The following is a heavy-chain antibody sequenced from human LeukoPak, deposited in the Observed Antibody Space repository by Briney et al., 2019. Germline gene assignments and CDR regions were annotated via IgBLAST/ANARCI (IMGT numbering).Heavy chain of an antibody. Sequence: KTSETLSLTCTVSGGSISSSSYYWAWIRQPPGKGLEWIGSIYYSGTTYYNPSLKSRVTISEDTSKNEFSLNVSSVTAADTAMYYCARGSAVVAGADFDFWGQGTLVSVSS. CDR2: IYYSGTT. CDR3: ARGSAVVAGADFDF. V-gene: IGHV4-39*07. J-gene: IGHJ4*02. D-gene: IGHD6-13*01. CDR1: GGSISSSSYY.